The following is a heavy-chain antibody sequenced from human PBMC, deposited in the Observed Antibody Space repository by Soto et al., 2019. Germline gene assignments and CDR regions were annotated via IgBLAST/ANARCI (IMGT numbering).Heavy chain of an antibody. D-gene: IGHD4-17*01. V-gene: IGHV1-58*01. CDR3: AAGGDYVPFDY. CDR1: GFTFTSSA. CDR2: IVVGSGNT. J-gene: IGHJ4*02. Sequence: QMQLVQSGPEVKKPGTSVKVSCKASGFTFTSSAVQWVRQARGQRLEWIGWIVVGSGNTNYAQKFQERVTITRDMSTSKAYMELSSLRSEDTAVYYGAAGGDYVPFDYWGQGTLVTVSS.